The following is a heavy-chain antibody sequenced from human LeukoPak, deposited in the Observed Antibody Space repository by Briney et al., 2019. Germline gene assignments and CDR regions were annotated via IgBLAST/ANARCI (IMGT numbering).Heavy chain of an antibody. V-gene: IGHV3-49*03. J-gene: IGHJ4*02. Sequence: GGSLRLSCTASGFTFGDYAMSWFRQAPGKGLEWVGFIRSKAYGGTTEYAASAKGRFTISRDDSKSTAYLQMNSLKTEDTAVYYCTRDAGIDGYNYYFDYWGQGTLVTVSS. CDR1: GFTFGDYA. CDR3: TRDAGIDGYNYYFDY. D-gene: IGHD5-24*01. CDR2: IRSKAYGGTT.